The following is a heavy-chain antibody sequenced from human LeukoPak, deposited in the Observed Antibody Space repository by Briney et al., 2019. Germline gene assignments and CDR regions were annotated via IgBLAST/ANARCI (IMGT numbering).Heavy chain of an antibody. CDR1: GGSISSSNW. CDR3: ARAPGEYTNGDIDY. D-gene: IGHD4-17*01. CDR2: IYHSGST. J-gene: IGHJ4*02. V-gene: IGHV4-4*02. Sequence: PSETLSLTCAVPGGSISSSNWWSWVRQPPGKGLEWIGEIYHSGSTNYNPSLKSRVTISVDKSKNQFSLKLSSVTAADTAVYYCARAPGEYTNGDIDYWGQGTLVTVSS.